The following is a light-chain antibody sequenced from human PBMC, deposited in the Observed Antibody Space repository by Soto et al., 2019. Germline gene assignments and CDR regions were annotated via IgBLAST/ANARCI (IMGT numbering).Light chain of an antibody. V-gene: IGLV1-44*01. CDR3: AAWDDSLNGPR. CDR2: SNS. CDR1: NSNLGSNT. Sequence: QSVLTQPPSASGTPGQRVTISCSGSNSNLGSNTVNWYQQFPGTAPKLLIYSNSQRPSGFPDRFSASKSGTSASLAISGLQSEDEADYYCAAWDDSLNGPRFGGGTKLTVL. J-gene: IGLJ2*01.